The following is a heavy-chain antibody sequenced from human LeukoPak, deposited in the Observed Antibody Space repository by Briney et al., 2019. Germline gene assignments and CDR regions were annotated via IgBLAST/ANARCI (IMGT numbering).Heavy chain of an antibody. Sequence: GGSLRLSCAASGFTFSSYEMSWVRQAPGKGLEWVGRIKSKTGGGTTDYAAPVKGRFIISRDDSKNTLYLQMNSLKTEDTAVYYCTTDGGGRRCSSTSCYGDYWGQGTLVTVSS. CDR1: GFTFSSYE. CDR3: TTDGGGRRCSSTSCYGDY. CDR2: IKSKTGGGTT. D-gene: IGHD2-2*01. J-gene: IGHJ4*02. V-gene: IGHV3-15*01.